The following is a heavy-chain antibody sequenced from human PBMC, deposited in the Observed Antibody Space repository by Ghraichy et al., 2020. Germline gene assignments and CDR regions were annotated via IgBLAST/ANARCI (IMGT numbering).Heavy chain of an antibody. CDR2: IAYDGSNK. CDR3: ARSNSGNDYWGLDY. J-gene: IGHJ4*02. D-gene: IGHD5-12*01. V-gene: IGHV3-30-3*01. CDR1: EFTFSNYA. Sequence: GGSLRLSCAASEFTFSNYAMHWVRQVPGKGLEWVAIIAYDGSNKLYADSVKGRFTISRDNSRDTVYMQMNSLRAEDTAVYYCARSNSGNDYWGLDYWGQGTPVTVSS.